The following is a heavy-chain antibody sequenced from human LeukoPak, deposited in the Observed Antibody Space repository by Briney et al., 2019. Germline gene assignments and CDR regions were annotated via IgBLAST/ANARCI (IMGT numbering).Heavy chain of an antibody. CDR1: GYTFTGYY. J-gene: IGHJ6*02. V-gene: IGHV1-2*02. Sequence: ASVKVSCKASGYTFTGYYMHWVRQAPGQGLEWMGWINPNSGGTNYAQKFQGRVTMTRDTSISTAYMELSRLRSDDTAVYYCARVVLYSSGWYDYYYYGMDVWGQGTKVTVSS. CDR3: ARVVLYSSGWYDYYYYGMDV. CDR2: INPNSGGT. D-gene: IGHD6-19*01.